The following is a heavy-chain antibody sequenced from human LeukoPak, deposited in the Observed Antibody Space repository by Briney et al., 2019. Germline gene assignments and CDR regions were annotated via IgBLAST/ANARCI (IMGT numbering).Heavy chain of an antibody. CDR2: ISSSSSYI. D-gene: IGHD3-10*01. V-gene: IGHV3-21*01. CDR1: GFTFSSHS. J-gene: IGHJ4*02. Sequence: PRGSLRLSCAASGFTFSSHSMNRVRQAPGKGLEWVSSISSSSSYIYYADSVKGRFTISRDNAKNSLYLQMNSLRAEDTAVYYCARDQRGRITMVRGVFDYWGQGTLVTVSS. CDR3: ARDQRGRITMVRGVFDY.